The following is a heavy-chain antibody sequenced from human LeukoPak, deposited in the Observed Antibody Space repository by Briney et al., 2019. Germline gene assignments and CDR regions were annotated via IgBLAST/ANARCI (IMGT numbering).Heavy chain of an antibody. CDR2: ISYDGSNK. CDR3: AKLEEFDY. Sequence: GGSLRLSCAASGFTFSSYGMHWVRKAPGKGLEWVAVISYDGSNKYYADSVKGRFTISRDNSKNTLYLQMNSLRAEDTAVYYCAKLEEFDYWGQGTLVTVSS. D-gene: IGHD3-3*01. J-gene: IGHJ4*02. CDR1: GFTFSSYG. V-gene: IGHV3-30*18.